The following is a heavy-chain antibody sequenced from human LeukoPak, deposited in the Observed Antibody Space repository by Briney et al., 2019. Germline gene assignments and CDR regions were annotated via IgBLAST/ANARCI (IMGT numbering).Heavy chain of an antibody. J-gene: IGHJ4*02. CDR2: INPNSGGT. CDR3: AREGYSYGPSLDY. V-gene: IGHV1-2*02. CDR1: GYTFTGYY. D-gene: IGHD5-18*01. Sequence: GASVKVSCKASGYTFTGYYMHWVRQAPGQGLEWMGWINPNSGGTNYAQKFQGRVTMTRDTSISTAYMELSRLRSDDTAVYYCAREGYSYGPSLDYWGQGTLVTVSS.